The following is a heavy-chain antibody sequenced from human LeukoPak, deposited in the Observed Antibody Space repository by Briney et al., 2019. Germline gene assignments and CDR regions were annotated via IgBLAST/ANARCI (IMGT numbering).Heavy chain of an antibody. CDR2: IGGGGTE. CDR1: AFTITTYA. V-gene: IGHV3-23*01. J-gene: IGHJ4*02. D-gene: IGHD1-26*01. Sequence: PPGCLRPSCPAYAFTITTYAVNCDSQAPGKGLEWVSGIGGGGTECYADSVKGRFIISSDSSQNLVHVQMNSLTVEDTAVYDCARAQGALDYWGQGTLVTVSS. CDR3: ARAQGALDY.